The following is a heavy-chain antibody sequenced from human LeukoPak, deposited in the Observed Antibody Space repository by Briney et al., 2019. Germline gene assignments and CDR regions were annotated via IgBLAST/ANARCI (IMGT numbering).Heavy chain of an antibody. Sequence: GGSLRLSCADSGFTFSRYSMNWARQGPGKGLEWVSYISSNSNTIYYADSVKGRFTISRDNGKNSLYLQMNSLRAEDTAVYYCARDLQGSYYYGMDVWGQGTTVIVSS. J-gene: IGHJ6*02. CDR2: ISSNSNTI. CDR3: ARDLQGSYYYGMDV. V-gene: IGHV3-48*01. D-gene: IGHD2-15*01. CDR1: GFTFSRYS.